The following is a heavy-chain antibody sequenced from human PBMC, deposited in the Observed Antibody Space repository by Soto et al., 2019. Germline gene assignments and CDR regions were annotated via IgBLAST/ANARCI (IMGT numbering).Heavy chain of an antibody. V-gene: IGHV4-34*01. CDR1: GGSFSGYY. Sequence: TLSLTCAVYGGSFSGYYWSWIRQPPGKGLEWIGEINHSGSTNYNPSLKSRVTISVDTPKNQFSLKLSSVTAADTAVYYCARHATDYDFWSGYYRNWFDPWGQGTLVTVSS. D-gene: IGHD3-3*01. CDR2: INHSGST. J-gene: IGHJ5*01. CDR3: ARHATDYDFWSGYYRNWFDP.